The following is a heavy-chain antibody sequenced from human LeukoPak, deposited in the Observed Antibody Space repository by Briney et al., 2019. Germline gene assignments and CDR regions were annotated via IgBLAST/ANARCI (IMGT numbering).Heavy chain of an antibody. D-gene: IGHD2-8*02. Sequence: SGPTLVNPTQTLTLTCTYSGFSLNRVAVGWVRQAPGKALEWLSVIYGDEGNGHKHYSPSLKTRASISKDTSRGQVVLTLTNVAPVDTATYYCAHRLRYCTGGLCYSAFDIWGQGTVVTVSS. CDR2: IYGDEGNGHK. J-gene: IGHJ3*02. V-gene: IGHV2-5*02. CDR3: AHRLRYCTGGLCYSAFDI. CDR1: GFSLNRVA.